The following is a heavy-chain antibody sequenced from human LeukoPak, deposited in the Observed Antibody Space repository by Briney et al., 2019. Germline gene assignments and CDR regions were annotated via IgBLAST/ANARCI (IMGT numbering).Heavy chain of an antibody. CDR3: ARGVFPAFDI. Sequence: SQTLSLTCDISGDSVSSNSVTWNWIRQSPSRGLEWLGRTYYRSKWCNDYAVSVRSRITINPDTSKNQFPLQLNSVTPEDTAVYYCARGVFPAFDIWGQGTMVTVSS. V-gene: IGHV6-1*01. CDR1: GDSVSSNSVT. CDR2: TYYRSKWCN. J-gene: IGHJ3*02. D-gene: IGHD3-10*01.